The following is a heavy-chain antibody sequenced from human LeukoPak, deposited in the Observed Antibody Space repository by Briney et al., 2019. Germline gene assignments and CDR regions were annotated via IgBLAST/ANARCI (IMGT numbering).Heavy chain of an antibody. CDR2: IYSGGST. CDR1: GFTVSSNY. J-gene: IGHJ4*02. CDR3: ARDSEESGWYDY. D-gene: IGHD6-19*01. Sequence: GGSLRLSCAASGFTVSSNYMSWVRQAPGKGLEWVSVIYSGGSTYYADSVKGRFTISRDNSKNTLYLQMNSLRAEDTAVYYCARDSEESGWYDYWGQGTLVTVSS. V-gene: IGHV3-53*01.